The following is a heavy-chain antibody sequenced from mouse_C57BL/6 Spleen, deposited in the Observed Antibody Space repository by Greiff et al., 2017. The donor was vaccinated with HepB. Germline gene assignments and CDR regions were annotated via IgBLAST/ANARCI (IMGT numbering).Heavy chain of an antibody. CDR3: ARWYWRFAY. Sequence: QVQLQQPGAELVKPGASVKLSCKASGYTFTSYWMHWVKQRPGQGLEWIGMIHPNSGSTNYNEKFKSKATLTVDKSSSTAYMQLSSLTSEDSAVYYCARWYWRFAYWGQGTLVTVSA. V-gene: IGHV1-64*01. J-gene: IGHJ3*01. CDR1: GYTFTSYW. D-gene: IGHD1-1*02. CDR2: IHPNSGST.